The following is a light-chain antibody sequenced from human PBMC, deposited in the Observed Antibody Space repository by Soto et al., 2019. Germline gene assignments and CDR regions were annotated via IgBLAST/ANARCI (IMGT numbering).Light chain of an antibody. J-gene: IGLJ2*01. Sequence: QSVLTQPASVSGSPGQSITISCTGTSNDVGGYNYVSCYQHHPGKAPKLMIYDVTNRPSGISNRFSGSKSGNTASLTISGLQAEDEADYYCTSYTSITTVVFGGGTKLTVL. V-gene: IGLV2-14*03. CDR3: TSYTSITTVV. CDR1: SNDVGGYNY. CDR2: DVT.